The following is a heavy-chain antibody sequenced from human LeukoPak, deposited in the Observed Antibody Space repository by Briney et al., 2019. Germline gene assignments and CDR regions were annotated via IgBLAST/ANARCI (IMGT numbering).Heavy chain of an antibody. CDR3: ARGGSWSWDN. CDR1: GFTFRSYW. D-gene: IGHD2-8*02. CDR2: IKPDGSEK. V-gene: IGHV3-7*01. J-gene: IGHJ4*02. Sequence: GSLRLSCVASGFTFRSYWMNWVRQAPGKGLEWVAIIKPDGSEKFYADSVRGRFTISRDNAKNSLYLQVNSLRADDTAVYYCARGGSWSWDNWGQGTLVTVSS.